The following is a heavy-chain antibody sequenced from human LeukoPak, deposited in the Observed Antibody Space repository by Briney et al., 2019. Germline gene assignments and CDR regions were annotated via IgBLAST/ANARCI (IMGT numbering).Heavy chain of an antibody. D-gene: IGHD2-21*01. V-gene: IGHV3-21*04. CDR1: GFSVSNTY. Sequence: PGGSLRLSCAASGFSVSNTYITWFRQAPGKGLEWVSSISSSSSYIYYADSVKGRFTISRDNAKNSLYLQMNSLRAEDTAVYYCAKETVFHYFDYWGQGTLVTVSS. CDR2: ISSSSSYI. CDR3: AKETVFHYFDY. J-gene: IGHJ4*02.